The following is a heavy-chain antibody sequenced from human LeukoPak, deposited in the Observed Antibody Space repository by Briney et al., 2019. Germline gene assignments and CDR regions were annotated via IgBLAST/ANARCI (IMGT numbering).Heavy chain of an antibody. CDR1: GFTFSSYA. V-gene: IGHV3-30-3*01. Sequence: PGGFLRLSCAASGFTFSSYAMHWVRQAPGKGLEWVAVISYDGSNKYYADSVKGRFTISRDNSKNTLYLQMNSLRAEDTAVYYCARAGSGPTLDYWGQGTLVTVSS. CDR3: ARAGSGPTLDY. D-gene: IGHD2-15*01. J-gene: IGHJ4*02. CDR2: ISYDGSNK.